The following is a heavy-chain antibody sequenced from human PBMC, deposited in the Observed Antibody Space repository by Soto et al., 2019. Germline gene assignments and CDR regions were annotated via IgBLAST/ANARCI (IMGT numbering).Heavy chain of an antibody. D-gene: IGHD6-13*01. J-gene: IGHJ6*02. CDR2: INPNSGGT. V-gene: IGHV1-2*04. CDR3: ARTEAAAGLYYGMDV. Sequence: ASVKVSCKASGYTFTGYYMHWVRQAPGQGLEWMGWINPNSGGTNYAQKFQGWVTMTRDTSISTAYMELSRLRSDDTAVYYCARTEAAAGLYYGMDVWGQGTTVTVSS. CDR1: GYTFTGYY.